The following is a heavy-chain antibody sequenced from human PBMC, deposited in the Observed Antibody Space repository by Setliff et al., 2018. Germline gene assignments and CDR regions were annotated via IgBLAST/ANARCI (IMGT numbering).Heavy chain of an antibody. Sequence: PGGSLRLSCAASGFIFSSYSFHWVRQAPGKGLEWVSSISPSNTYIYYADSVEGRFTISRDNAKNSLYLQMNSLGAEDTAVYYCARSPANGGHDAFDIWGQGTMVTVSS. V-gene: IGHV3-21*01. CDR1: GFIFSSYS. D-gene: IGHD6-25*01. CDR2: ISPSNTYI. CDR3: ARSPANGGHDAFDI. J-gene: IGHJ3*02.